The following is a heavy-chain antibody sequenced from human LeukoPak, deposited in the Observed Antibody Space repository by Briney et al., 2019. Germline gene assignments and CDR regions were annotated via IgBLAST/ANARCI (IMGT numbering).Heavy chain of an antibody. CDR1: GYSFTSYW. CDR2: IYPGDSDT. J-gene: IGHJ4*02. D-gene: IGHD4-11*01. V-gene: IGHV5-51*01. Sequence: GESLKISCKGSGYSFTSYWIGWVRQMPGEGLEWMGIIYPGDSDTRYSPSFQGQVTISADKSISTAYLQWSSLKASDTAMYYCARLTTLGYRAPRCFDYWGQGTLVTVSS. CDR3: ARLTTLGYRAPRCFDY.